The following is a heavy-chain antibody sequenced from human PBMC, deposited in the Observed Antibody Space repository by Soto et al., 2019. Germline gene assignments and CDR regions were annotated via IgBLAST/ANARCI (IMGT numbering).Heavy chain of an antibody. Sequence: QVQLHESGPGLVKPSETLSLTCSVSGDSVSSYYLSWIRQPAGKGLEWIGRIYTSGSTNYSPSLESRVTMSVDTSKNQFSLKLTSVTAADSAVYYCARDPGAIFGVVTSYYYSGLDVWGQGTTVTVSS. CDR3: ARDPGAIFGVVTSYYYSGLDV. D-gene: IGHD3-3*01. CDR1: GDSVSSYY. J-gene: IGHJ6*02. CDR2: IYTSGST. V-gene: IGHV4-4*07.